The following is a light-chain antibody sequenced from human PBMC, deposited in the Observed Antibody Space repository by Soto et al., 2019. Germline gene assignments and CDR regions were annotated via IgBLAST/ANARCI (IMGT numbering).Light chain of an antibody. Sequence: EIVLTQSPATLSLSPGERATLSCRASQSVSSYLAWYQQKPGQTPRLLIYDASNRATGIPARFSGSGSGTVFTLTISSLEPEDFAVYYCQQRITWPLTFGGGTKVEIK. CDR3: QQRITWPLT. V-gene: IGKV3-11*01. CDR2: DAS. J-gene: IGKJ4*01. CDR1: QSVSSY.